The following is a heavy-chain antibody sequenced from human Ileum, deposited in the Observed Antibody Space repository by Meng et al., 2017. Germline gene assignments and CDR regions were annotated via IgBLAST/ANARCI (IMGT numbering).Heavy chain of an antibody. D-gene: IGHD3-10*01. V-gene: IGHV4-59*03. J-gene: IGHJ5*02. CDR2: SHKTGGS. CDR3: AIGWGWTADH. Sequence: QVQLQESGPGLVKPSETPSLTCSASGGSITNYYLIWIRQSPGKGLEWLGNSHKTGGSNDNPSLSSRLTIWMDTSNNQFSLELTSLTAADTALYYCAIGWGWTADHWGQGILVTVSS. CDR1: GGSITNYY.